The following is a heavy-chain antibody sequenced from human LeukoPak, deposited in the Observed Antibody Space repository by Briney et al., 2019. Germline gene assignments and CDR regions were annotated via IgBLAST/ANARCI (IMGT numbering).Heavy chain of an antibody. J-gene: IGHJ5*02. V-gene: IGHV3-23*01. CDR1: GFTSSSYA. CDR2: ISGSGGST. Sequence: GGSLRLSCAASGFTSSSYAMSWVRQAPGKGLEWVSAISGSGGSTYYADSVKGRFTISRDNSKNTLYLQMNSLRAEDTAVYYCAKVNGDYGRNWFDPWGQGTLVTVSS. D-gene: IGHD4-17*01. CDR3: AKVNGDYGRNWFDP.